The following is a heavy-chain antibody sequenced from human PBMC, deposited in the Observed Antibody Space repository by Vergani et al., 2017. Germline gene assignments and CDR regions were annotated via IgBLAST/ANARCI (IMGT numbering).Heavy chain of an antibody. V-gene: IGHV3-7*01. J-gene: IGHJ1*01. CDR2: IRRDGTET. CDR3: ARSSGGSAPYLHY. CDR1: GFTFGDYY. D-gene: IGHD2-15*01. Sequence: EVHLEESGGGLVQPGGSLRLSCAASGFTFGDYYMAWIRLAPGKGLDWVASIRRDGTETFYVDSVKGRFTISRDNAKTTLYLQMNSLRDEDRGVYYCARSSGGSAPYLHYWGQGTLVTVAS.